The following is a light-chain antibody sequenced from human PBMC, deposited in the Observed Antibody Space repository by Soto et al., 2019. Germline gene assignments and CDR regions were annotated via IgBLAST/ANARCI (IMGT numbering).Light chain of an antibody. CDR1: QSVSSSY. CDR2: GAS. CDR3: QQYGSPPAWT. Sequence: EIVLTQSPGTLSLSPGERATLSCRASQSVSSSYLAWYQQKPGQAPRLLIYGASSRATGIPDRFSGSRSGTDFTLTISRLEPEDFAVYYCQQYGSPPAWTFGQGTKVEIK. V-gene: IGKV3-20*01. J-gene: IGKJ1*01.